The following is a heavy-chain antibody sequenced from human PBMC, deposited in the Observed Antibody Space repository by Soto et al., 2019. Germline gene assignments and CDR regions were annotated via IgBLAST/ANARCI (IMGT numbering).Heavy chain of an antibody. CDR3: ARMYSSGSGWFHP. D-gene: IGHD6-19*01. CDR2: FYSSGSI. Sequence: PSETLSLTCFVSGYSITAGGYYWRCMRHHPGKGLEWIGSFYSSGSIIYNPSLRSRVSISGDTSSNQFSMSLTSVTAADTARYYCARMYSSGSGWFHPWGQGTLVTVSS. J-gene: IGHJ5*02. V-gene: IGHV4-31*03. CDR1: GYSITAGGYY.